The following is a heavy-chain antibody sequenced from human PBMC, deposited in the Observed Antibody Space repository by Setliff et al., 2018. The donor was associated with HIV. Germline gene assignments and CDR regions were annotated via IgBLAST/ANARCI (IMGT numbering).Heavy chain of an antibody. V-gene: IGHV3-48*03. CDR1: TDSFSNRGFY. J-gene: IGHJ6*02. D-gene: IGHD3-3*01. Sequence: LSLTCTVSTDSFSNRGFYWGWVRQAPGRGLEWVSSISIGSGGAIDYADSVQGRFTISRGNSKNSLYLQMNSLRVEDTAVYYCARDYLYYNLYNGSPVYGMDVWGQGTTVTVSS. CDR3: ARDYLYYNLYNGSPVYGMDV. CDR2: ISIGSGGAI.